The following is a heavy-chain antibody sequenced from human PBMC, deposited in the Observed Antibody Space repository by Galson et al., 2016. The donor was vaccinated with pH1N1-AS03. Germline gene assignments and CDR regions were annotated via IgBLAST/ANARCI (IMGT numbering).Heavy chain of an antibody. CDR1: GFTFDYFY. Sequence: SLRLSCAASGFTFDYFYMSWIRQAPGKGLAWISFISTAGITTHYADSVKGRFTISRDNANNSLYLEMTSLRPEDTAIYYCARNWNYFNLWGQGVLVTVSS. CDR2: ISTAGITT. D-gene: IGHD1-1*01. CDR3: ARNWNYFNL. J-gene: IGHJ4*02. V-gene: IGHV3-11*01.